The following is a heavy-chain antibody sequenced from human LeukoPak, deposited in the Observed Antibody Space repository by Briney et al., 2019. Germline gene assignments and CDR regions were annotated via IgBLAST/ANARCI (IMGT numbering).Heavy chain of an antibody. CDR1: GFTFSSYG. Sequence: GGSLRLSCAASGFTFSSYGMHWVRQAPGMGLEWVAFIRYDGSNKYYADSVKGRFTISRDNSKNTLYLQMNSLRAEDTAVYYCAKDRPLKGGEIDYWGQGTLVTVSS. D-gene: IGHD7-27*01. CDR2: IRYDGSNK. J-gene: IGHJ4*02. CDR3: AKDRPLKGGEIDY. V-gene: IGHV3-30*02.